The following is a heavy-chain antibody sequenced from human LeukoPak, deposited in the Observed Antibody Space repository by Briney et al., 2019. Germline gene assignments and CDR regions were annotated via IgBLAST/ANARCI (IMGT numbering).Heavy chain of an antibody. CDR3: ARHEGSYGAFDY. CDR2: IYHSGST. Sequence: SETLSLTCAVSGYSISSGYYWGWIRQPPGKGLERIGSIYHSGSTYYNPSLKSRVTISVDTSKNQFSLKLSSVTAADTAVYYCARHEGSYGAFDYWGQGTLVTVSS. V-gene: IGHV4-38-2*01. J-gene: IGHJ4*02. D-gene: IGHD4/OR15-4a*01. CDR1: GYSISSGYY.